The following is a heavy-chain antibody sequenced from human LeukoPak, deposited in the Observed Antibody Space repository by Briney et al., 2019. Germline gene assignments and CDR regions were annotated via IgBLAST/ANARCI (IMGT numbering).Heavy chain of an antibody. V-gene: IGHV4-30-2*01. J-gene: IGHJ6*03. CDR2: IYHSGSA. CDR1: GGSISSGGYY. CDR3: ARRAKTNVVPAAIRSRQTDISYYYYYMDV. D-gene: IGHD2-2*02. Sequence: SETLSLTCTVSGGSISSGGYYWSWIRQPPGKGLEWIGYIYHSGSAYYNPSLKSRVTISVDRSKNQFSLKLSSVTAADTAVYYCARRAKTNVVPAAIRSRQTDISYYYYYMDVWGKGTTVTVSS.